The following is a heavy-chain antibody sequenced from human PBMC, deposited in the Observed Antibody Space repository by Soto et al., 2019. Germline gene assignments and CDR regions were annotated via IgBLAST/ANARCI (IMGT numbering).Heavy chain of an antibody. CDR2: IYYTGST. J-gene: IGHJ5*01. CDR3: ARGIYYYDDSGDS. CDR1: GGSISTYY. V-gene: IGHV4-59*12. D-gene: IGHD3-22*01. Sequence: PSETLSLTCSVSGGSISTYYWSWIRQPPGKGLEWIGYIYYTGSTNYNPSLKSRVTISVDTSKNQFSLKLSSVTAADTAVYYCARGIYYYDDSGDSWGQGTLVT.